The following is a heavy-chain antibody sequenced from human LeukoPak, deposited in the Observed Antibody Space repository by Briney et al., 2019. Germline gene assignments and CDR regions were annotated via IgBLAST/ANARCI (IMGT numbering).Heavy chain of an antibody. J-gene: IGHJ5*02. Sequence: PSESLSLTCNIPPYTVTGDFLSWIRHPAGKRLEWIGRLPASGRTKSNPSPPRRLTMSLDKSRRQFSLNLMSVTAAETAIYYCARGGGDYVGWFDPWGQGTLVIVSS. CDR2: LPASGRT. V-gene: IGHV4-4*07. CDR3: ARGGGDYVGWFDP. CDR1: PYTVTGDF. D-gene: IGHD2-21*02.